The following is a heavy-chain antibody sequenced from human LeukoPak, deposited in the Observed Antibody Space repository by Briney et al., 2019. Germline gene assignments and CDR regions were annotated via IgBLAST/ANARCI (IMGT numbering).Heavy chain of an antibody. CDR2: ISSSSSYI. CDR1: GFTFSSYS. V-gene: IGHV3-21*01. J-gene: IGHJ4*02. D-gene: IGHD1-26*01. CDR3: ARDHESGSYDY. Sequence: GGSLRLSCAASGFTFSSYSMNWVRQAPGKGLEWVSSISSSSSYIYYAGSVKGRFTISRDNAKNSLYLQMSSLRAEDTAVYYCARDHESGSYDYWDQGTLVTVSS.